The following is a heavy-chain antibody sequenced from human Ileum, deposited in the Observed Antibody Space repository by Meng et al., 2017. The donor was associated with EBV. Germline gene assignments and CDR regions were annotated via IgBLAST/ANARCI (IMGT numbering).Heavy chain of an antibody. Sequence: EVRLCVSGGGRVKAGRSLRLSCSAPGFTFTNAGMSWVRQAPGKGLEWVGRIRNKTNGGTADYAAPVKGRFSISRDDSKNTLYLQMNSLKIEDTAMYYCTTGKQWLVPWGQGTLVTVSS. CDR2: IRNKTNGGTA. V-gene: IGHV3-15*01. D-gene: IGHD6-19*01. J-gene: IGHJ5*02. CDR1: GFTFTNAG. CDR3: TTGKQWLVP.